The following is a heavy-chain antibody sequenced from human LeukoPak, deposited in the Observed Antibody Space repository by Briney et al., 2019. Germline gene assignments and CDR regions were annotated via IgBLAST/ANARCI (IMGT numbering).Heavy chain of an antibody. D-gene: IGHD2-15*01. J-gene: IGHJ4*02. V-gene: IGHV4-31*03. Sequence: SQTLSLTCTVSGGSISSGGYYWSWIRQHLGKGLEWIGYIYYSGSTYYNPSLKSRVTISVDTSKNQFSLKLSSVTAADTAVYYCARGNCSGGSCYSILDYWGQGTLVTVSS. CDR3: ARGNCSGGSCYSILDY. CDR2: IYYSGST. CDR1: GGSISSGGYY.